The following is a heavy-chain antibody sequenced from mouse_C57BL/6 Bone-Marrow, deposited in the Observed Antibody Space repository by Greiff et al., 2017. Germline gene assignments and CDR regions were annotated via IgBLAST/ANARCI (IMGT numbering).Heavy chain of an antibody. CDR3: ARHYDYDGYFDV. CDR2: IDPSDSYT. Sequence: VQLQPPGAELVMPGASVKLSCKASGYTFTSYWMHWVKQRPGQGLEWIGEIDPSDSYTNYNQKFKGKSTLTVDKSSSTAYMQLSSLTSEDSAVYYCARHYDYDGYFDVWGTGTTVTVSS. J-gene: IGHJ1*03. V-gene: IGHV1-69*01. D-gene: IGHD2-4*01. CDR1: GYTFTSYW.